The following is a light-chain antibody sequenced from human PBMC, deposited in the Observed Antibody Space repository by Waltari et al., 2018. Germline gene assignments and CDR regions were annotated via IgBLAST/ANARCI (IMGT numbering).Light chain of an antibody. J-gene: IGLJ3*02. CDR1: PPNTGAGCD. Sequence: QSVLTQPPSVSGAPRQRVTVSCPWSPPNTGAGCDVQRYQQFPVVAPKLVIYANNNRPSGVPDRFSATKSGSSASLAITGLQAEDEADYYCQSYDKTLSAWVFGGGTRLTVL. V-gene: IGLV1-40*01. CDR2: ANN. CDR3: QSYDKTLSAWV.